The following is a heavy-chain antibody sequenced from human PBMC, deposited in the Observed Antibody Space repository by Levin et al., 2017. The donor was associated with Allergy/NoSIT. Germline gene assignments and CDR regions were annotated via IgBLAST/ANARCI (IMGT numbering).Heavy chain of an antibody. D-gene: IGHD6-6*01. J-gene: IGHJ5*02. CDR3: ARDPGDSSSPLGWFDP. CDR1: GFTFSSYA. Sequence: GGSLRLSCAASGFTFSSYAMHWVRQAPGKGLEWVAVISYDGSNKYYADSVKGRFTISRDNSKNTLYLQMNSLRAEDTAVYYCARDPGDSSSPLGWFDPWGQGTLVTVSS. V-gene: IGHV3-30-3*01. CDR2: ISYDGSNK.